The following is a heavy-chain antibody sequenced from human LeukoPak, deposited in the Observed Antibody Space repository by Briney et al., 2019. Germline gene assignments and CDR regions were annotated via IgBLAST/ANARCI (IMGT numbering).Heavy chain of an antibody. Sequence: ASVKVSCKASGYTFTSYGISWVRQAPGQGLEWMGWISAYNGNTNYAQKLQGRVTMTTDTSTNTAHMELRSLRSDDTAVYYCARVRGVIQTFDYWGQGTLVTVSS. CDR3: ARVRGVIQTFDY. CDR2: ISAYNGNT. J-gene: IGHJ4*02. CDR1: GYTFTSYG. V-gene: IGHV1-18*01. D-gene: IGHD3-10*01.